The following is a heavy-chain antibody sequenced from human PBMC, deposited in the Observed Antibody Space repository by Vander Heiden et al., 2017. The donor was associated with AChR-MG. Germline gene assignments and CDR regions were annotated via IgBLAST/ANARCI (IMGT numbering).Heavy chain of an antibody. CDR2: MNPNSGNT. CDR1: GYTFTSYD. J-gene: IGHJ4*02. D-gene: IGHD6-13*01. Sequence: QVQLVQSGAEVKKPGASVKVSCKASGYTFTSYDINWVRQATGQGLEWMGWMNPNSGNTGYAQKFQGRVTMTRNTSISTAYMELSSLRSEDTAVYYCARGGRIAAEEEVSETNDYWGQGTLVTVSS. CDR3: ARGGRIAAEEEVSETNDY. V-gene: IGHV1-8*01.